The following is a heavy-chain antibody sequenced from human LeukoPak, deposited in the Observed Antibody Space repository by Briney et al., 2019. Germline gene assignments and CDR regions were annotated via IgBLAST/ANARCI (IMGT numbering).Heavy chain of an antibody. CDR2: ISSNSSYI. CDR3: ARGLIRDY. V-gene: IGHV3-21*01. J-gene: IGHJ4*02. Sequence: GGSLRLSCAASGFTFSSYSMNWVRQAPGKGLEWVSSISSNSSYIYYADSVKGRFTISRDNAKNSLYLQMNSLRAEDTAVYYCARGLIRDYWGQGPLVTVSS. CDR1: GFTFSSYS.